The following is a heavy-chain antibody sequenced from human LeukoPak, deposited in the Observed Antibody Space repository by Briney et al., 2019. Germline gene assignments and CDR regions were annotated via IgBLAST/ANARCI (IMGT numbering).Heavy chain of an antibody. CDR3: ARTQLWLRILDY. V-gene: IGHV4-34*01. D-gene: IGHD5-18*01. Sequence: SETLSLTCAVYGGSFSGYYWSWIRQPPGKGLEWIGDINHSGSTNYNPSLKSRVTISVDTSKNQFSLKLSSVTAADTAVYYCARTQLWLRILDYWGQGTLVTVSS. J-gene: IGHJ4*02. CDR1: GGSFSGYY. CDR2: INHSGST.